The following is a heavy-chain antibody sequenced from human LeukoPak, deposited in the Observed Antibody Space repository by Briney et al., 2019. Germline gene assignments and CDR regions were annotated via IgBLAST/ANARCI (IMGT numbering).Heavy chain of an antibody. D-gene: IGHD1-14*01. Sequence: SETPSLTCTVSGGSIRGSNYFWGWIRQPPGKGLEWIGTIYYSGSTYYSPSLKSRVTISVDTSKNQFSLKLSSVTAADTAVYYCARQALSGEPIWGQGTMVTVSS. V-gene: IGHV4-39*01. CDR1: GGSIRGSNYF. J-gene: IGHJ3*02. CDR2: IYYSGST. CDR3: ARQALSGEPI.